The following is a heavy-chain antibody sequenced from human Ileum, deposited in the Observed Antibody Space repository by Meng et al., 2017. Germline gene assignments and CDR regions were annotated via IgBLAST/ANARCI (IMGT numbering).Heavy chain of an antibody. CDR3: ARGHQNYDILTGSY. D-gene: IGHD3-9*01. V-gene: IGHV1-3*04. CDR2: INTGNGDA. CDR1: GYTFTRYA. Sequence: QVQLVQSGAAVKKPGASVKVSCNASGYTFTRYAMHWVRQAPGQRLEWMGWINTGNGDAKYSQRFQGRVTITRDTSASTVYMELSSLRSEDTTVYYCARGHQNYDILTGSYWGQGTLVTVSS. J-gene: IGHJ4*02.